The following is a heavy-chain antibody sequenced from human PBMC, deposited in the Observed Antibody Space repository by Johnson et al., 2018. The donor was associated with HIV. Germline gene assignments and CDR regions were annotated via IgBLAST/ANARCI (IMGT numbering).Heavy chain of an antibody. CDR1: GFTFDDYA. V-gene: IGHV3-9*01. J-gene: IGHJ3*02. Sequence: VQLVESGGGLVQPGRSLRLSCAASGFTFDDYAMHWVRQAPGKGLEWVSGISWNSGSIGYADSVKGRFIISRDNAKNSLYLQMNSLRAEDTALYYCARMGGYVVVDAFDIWGQGTMVTVSS. D-gene: IGHD5-12*01. CDR3: ARMGGYVVVDAFDI. CDR2: ISWNSGSI.